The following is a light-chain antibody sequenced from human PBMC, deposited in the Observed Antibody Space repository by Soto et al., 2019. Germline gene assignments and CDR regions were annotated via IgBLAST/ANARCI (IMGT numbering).Light chain of an antibody. J-gene: IGKJ1*01. CDR1: QSVSSSY. CDR3: QQRSNWPPT. Sequence: EIVLTQSPGTLSLSPGERGTLSCRASQSVSSSYLAWYQQKPGQAPRLLIYGASSRATGIPDRFSGSGSGTDFTLTISSLEPEDFAVYYCQQRSNWPPTFGQGTKVDIK. V-gene: IGKV3D-20*02. CDR2: GAS.